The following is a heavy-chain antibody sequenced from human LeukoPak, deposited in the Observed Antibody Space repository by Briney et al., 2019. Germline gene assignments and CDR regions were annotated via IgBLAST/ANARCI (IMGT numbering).Heavy chain of an antibody. Sequence: GGSLRLSCAASGFTFSSYAMHWVRQAPGKGLEWVAVISYDGSNKYYADSVKGRFTISRDNSKNTLSLQMNSLRAEDTAVYYCAKDQKACCSGGSCYPFDSWGQGTLVTVSS. CDR2: ISYDGSNK. CDR3: AKDQKACCSGGSCYPFDS. V-gene: IGHV3-30-3*01. D-gene: IGHD2-15*01. J-gene: IGHJ4*02. CDR1: GFTFSSYA.